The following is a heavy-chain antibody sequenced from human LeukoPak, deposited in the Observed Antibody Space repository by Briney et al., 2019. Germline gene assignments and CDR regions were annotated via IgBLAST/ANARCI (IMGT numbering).Heavy chain of an antibody. Sequence: ASVKVSCKASGYTFTGYYIHWVRQAPGQGLEWMGWINPNSGGTKYEQKFQGWVTMTRDTSISTAYMEVSRLRSDDTAVYYCARALRGYSYLSAFDYWGQGTLVTVSS. D-gene: IGHD5-18*01. V-gene: IGHV1-2*04. CDR2: INPNSGGT. CDR3: ARALRGYSYLSAFDY. J-gene: IGHJ4*02. CDR1: GYTFTGYY.